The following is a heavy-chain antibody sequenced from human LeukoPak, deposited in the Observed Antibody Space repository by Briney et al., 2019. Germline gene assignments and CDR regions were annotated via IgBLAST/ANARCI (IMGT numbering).Heavy chain of an antibody. Sequence: GESLSLYFKCSGYSFIYYWMNWVRQMPGKGLEWMGRIDPSDSYTNYSPSFQGHVTISADKSITTVNLQWNSLEASDTAMYYCARYLRVNNYFDYWGQGTLVTVSS. CDR2: IDPSDSYT. D-gene: IGHD4-17*01. CDR3: ARYLRVNNYFDY. J-gene: IGHJ4*02. CDR1: GYSFIYYW. V-gene: IGHV5-10-1*01.